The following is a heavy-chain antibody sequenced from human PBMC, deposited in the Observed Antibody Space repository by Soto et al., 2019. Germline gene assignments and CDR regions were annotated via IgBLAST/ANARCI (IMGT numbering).Heavy chain of an antibody. Sequence: SETLSLTCTVSGGSISSYYWSWIRQPPGKGLEWIGYIYYSGSTNYNPSLKSRVTISVDTSKNQFSLKLSSVTAADTAVYHCARGGVGWFDPWGQGTLVTVSS. J-gene: IGHJ5*02. V-gene: IGHV4-59*01. CDR1: GGSISSYY. D-gene: IGHD1-26*01. CDR2: IYYSGST. CDR3: ARGGVGWFDP.